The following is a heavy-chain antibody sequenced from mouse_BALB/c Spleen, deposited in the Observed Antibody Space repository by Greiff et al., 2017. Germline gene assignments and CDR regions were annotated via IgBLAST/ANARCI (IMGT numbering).Heavy chain of an antibody. J-gene: IGHJ4*01. V-gene: IGHV1-80*01. CDR1: GYAFSSYW. CDR2: IYPGDGDT. CDR3: ARYYRYDNYYAMDY. Sequence: VQLQQSGAELVRPGSSVKISCKASGYAFSSYWMNWVKQRPGQGLEWIGQIYPGDGDTNYNGKFKGKATLTADKSSSTAYMQLSSLTSDDSAVYFCARYYRYDNYYAMDYWGQGTSVTVSS. D-gene: IGHD2-14*01.